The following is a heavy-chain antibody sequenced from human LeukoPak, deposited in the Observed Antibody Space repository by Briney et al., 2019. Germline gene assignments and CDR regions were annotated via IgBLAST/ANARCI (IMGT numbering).Heavy chain of an antibody. V-gene: IGHV3-7*01. CDR2: IKPDGSEK. D-gene: IGHD1-1*01. CDR3: ARGGTWDLDY. CDR1: GFTFSTYW. Sequence: GGSLRLSCAASGFTFSTYWMTWVRQAPGKGLECVANIKPDGSEKYYVDSAEGRFTISRDNAKNSLYLQMNSLRAEDTALYYCARGGTWDLDYWGQGTRVTVSS. J-gene: IGHJ4*02.